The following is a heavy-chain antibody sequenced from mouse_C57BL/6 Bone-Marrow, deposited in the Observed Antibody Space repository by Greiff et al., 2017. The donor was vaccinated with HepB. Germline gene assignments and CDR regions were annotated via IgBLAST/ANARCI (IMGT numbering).Heavy chain of an antibody. CDR3: ARERYYGSSYYFDY. V-gene: IGHV3-5*01. J-gene: IGHJ2*01. D-gene: IGHD1-1*01. CDR2: IYYSGTI. Sequence: EVKLMESGPGLVKPSQPVFLTCTVTGISITTGNYRWSWIRQFPGNKLEWIGYIYYSGTITYNQSLTSRTTITRDTPKNQFFLEMNSLTAEDTATYYCARERYYGSSYYFDYWGQVTTLTVSS. CDR1: GISITTGNYR.